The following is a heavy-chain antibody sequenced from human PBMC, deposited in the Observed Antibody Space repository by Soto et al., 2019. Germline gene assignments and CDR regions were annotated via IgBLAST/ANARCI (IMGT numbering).Heavy chain of an antibody. J-gene: IGHJ4*02. CDR3: ARDRYSSGWYGFDY. V-gene: IGHV3-30-3*01. D-gene: IGHD6-19*01. CDR2: ISYDGSNK. CDR1: GFTFSSYA. Sequence: QVQLMESGGGVVQPGRSLRLSCAASGFTFSSYAMHWVRQAPGKGLEWVAVISYDGSNKYYADSVKGRFTISRDNSKNTLYLQMNSLRAEDTAVYYCARDRYSSGWYGFDYWGQGTLVTVSS.